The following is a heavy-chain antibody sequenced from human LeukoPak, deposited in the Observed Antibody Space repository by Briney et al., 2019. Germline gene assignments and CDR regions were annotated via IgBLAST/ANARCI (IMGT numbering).Heavy chain of an antibody. D-gene: IGHD1-26*01. V-gene: IGHV4-4*07. J-gene: IGHJ4*02. CDR2: IYTSGST. CDR3: ARRIYSGSYYYFDY. CDR1: GGSISSYY. Sequence: PSETLSLTCTVSGGSISSYYWSWIRQPAGKGLEWIGRIYTSGSTNYNPSLKSRVTISVDTSKNQFSLKLSSVTAADTAVYYCARRIYSGSYYYFDYWGQGTLVTVSS.